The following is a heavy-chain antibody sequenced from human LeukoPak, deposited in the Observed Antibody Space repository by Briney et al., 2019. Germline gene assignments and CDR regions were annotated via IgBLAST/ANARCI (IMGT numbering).Heavy chain of an antibody. CDR3: ARVDPTVVTVDY. V-gene: IGHV4-59*12. J-gene: IGHJ4*02. D-gene: IGHD4-23*01. CDR2: IYYSGST. Sequence: SETLSLTCTVSGGSISSYYWSWIRQPPGKGLEWIGYIYYSGSTNYNPSLKSRVTISVDTSKNQFSLKLSSVTAADTAVYYCARVDPTVVTVDYWGQGTLVTVSS. CDR1: GGSISSYY.